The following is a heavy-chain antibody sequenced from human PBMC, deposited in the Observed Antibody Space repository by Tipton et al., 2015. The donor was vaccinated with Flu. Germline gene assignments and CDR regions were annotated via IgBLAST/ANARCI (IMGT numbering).Heavy chain of an antibody. Sequence: TLSLTCAVYGGSFSGYYWSWIRQPPGKGLEWIGEINHSGSTNYNPSLKSRVTISVDTSKNQFSLKLSSVTAADTAVYYCARLRIHYCSGGSCYPRGAYYYYYGMDVWGQGTTVTVSS. J-gene: IGHJ6*02. CDR1: GGSFSGYY. V-gene: IGHV4-34*01. CDR3: ARLRIHYCSGGSCYPRGAYYYYYGMDV. D-gene: IGHD2-15*01. CDR2: INHSGST.